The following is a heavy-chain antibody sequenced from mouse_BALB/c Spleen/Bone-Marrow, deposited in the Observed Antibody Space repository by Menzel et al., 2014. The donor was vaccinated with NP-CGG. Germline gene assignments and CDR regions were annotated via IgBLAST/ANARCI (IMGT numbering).Heavy chain of an antibody. CDR1: GYTFXSYW. V-gene: IGHV1-7*01. D-gene: IGHD2-14*01. J-gene: IGHJ2*01. CDR2: INPSTGYT. Sequence: QVQLQQPGAELAKPGASVKMSCKASGYTFXSYWMHWVKQRPGQGLEWIGYINPSTGYTEYNQKFKDKATLTADKSSSTAYMQLSSLTSEDSAVYYCARHYRYYFDYWGQGTTLTVSS. CDR3: ARHYRYYFDY.